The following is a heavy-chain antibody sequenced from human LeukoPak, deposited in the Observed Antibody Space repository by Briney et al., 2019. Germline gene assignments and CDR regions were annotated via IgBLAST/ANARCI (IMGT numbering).Heavy chain of an antibody. V-gene: IGHV4-59*01. Sequence: PSETLSLTCVVYGGSFSGYYWSWIRQPPGKGLEWIGYIYYSGSTNYNPSLKSRVTISVDTSKNQFSLKLSSVTAADTAVYYCARDQAGTLQHNWFDPWGQGTLVTVSS. CDR1: GGSFSGYY. CDR2: IYYSGST. D-gene: IGHD1-7*01. CDR3: ARDQAGTLQHNWFDP. J-gene: IGHJ5*02.